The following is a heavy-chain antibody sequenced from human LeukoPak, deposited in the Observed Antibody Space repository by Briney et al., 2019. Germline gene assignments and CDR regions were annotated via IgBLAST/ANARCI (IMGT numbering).Heavy chain of an antibody. D-gene: IGHD6-19*01. CDR3: AREAVAGTSFDY. CDR1: GGTFSSYA. V-gene: IGHV1-69*06. Sequence: SVRVSCKASGGTFSSYAISWVRQAPGQGLEWVGGIITIFDSANYEQTFQGRVTITAEKSTSTAYMELSSLRSEDTAVYYCAREAVAGTSFDYWGQGTLVTVSS. CDR2: IITIFDSA. J-gene: IGHJ4*02.